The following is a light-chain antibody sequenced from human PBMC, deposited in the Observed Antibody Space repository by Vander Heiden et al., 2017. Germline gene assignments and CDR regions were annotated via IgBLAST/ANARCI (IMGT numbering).Light chain of an antibody. CDR3: SSYTVSTYSVV. J-gene: IGLJ2*01. V-gene: IGLV2-23*02. CDR2: DVT. Sequence: QSALTQPASVSGSPGQSITISCTGTSSTIGSYNLVSWFQQHPGKAPKLMIYDVTKRPSGVPDRFSGSKSGRVASLTISGLQAEDEALYYCSSYTVSTYSVVFGGGTTLTVL. CDR1: SSTIGSYNL.